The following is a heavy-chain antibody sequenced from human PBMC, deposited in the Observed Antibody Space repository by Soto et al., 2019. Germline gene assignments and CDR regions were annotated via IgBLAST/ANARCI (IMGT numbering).Heavy chain of an antibody. CDR1: GFSLSTSGVG. D-gene: IGHD5-12*01. CDR2: IYWNDDK. Sequence: QITLKESGPTLVKPTQTLTLTCTFSGFSLSTSGVGVGWIRQPPGKALEWLALIYWNDDKRYSASLKSRLTITKDTSKHQVVLTMTNMDPVDKATYYWAHRRERWLQFCFDPWGQGTLVTVSS. J-gene: IGHJ5*02. CDR3: AHRRERWLQFCFDP. V-gene: IGHV2-5*01.